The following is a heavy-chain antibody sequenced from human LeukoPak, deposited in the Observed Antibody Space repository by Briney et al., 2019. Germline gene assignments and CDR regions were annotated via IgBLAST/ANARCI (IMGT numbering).Heavy chain of an antibody. J-gene: IGHJ4*02. Sequence: GGSLRLSCAASGFTFSSYSMNWVRQAPGKGLEWVSSISSSSSYIYYADSVKGRFTISRDNAKNSLYLQMNSLRAEDTAVYYCARGEYSSGWSHYWGQGTLVTVSS. V-gene: IGHV3-21*01. D-gene: IGHD6-19*01. CDR1: GFTFSSYS. CDR3: ARGEYSSGWSHY. CDR2: ISSSSSYI.